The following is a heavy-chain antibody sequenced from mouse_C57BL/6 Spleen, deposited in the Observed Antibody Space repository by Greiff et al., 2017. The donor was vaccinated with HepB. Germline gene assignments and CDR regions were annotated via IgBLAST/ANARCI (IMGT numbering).Heavy chain of an antibody. D-gene: IGHD5-2*01. CDR1: GYTFTDYN. Sequence: EVQLQQSGPELVKPGASVKMSCKASGYTFTDYNMHWVKQSHGKSLEWIGYINPNNGGTSYNQKFKGKATLTVNKSSSTAYMELRSLTSEDSAVYYCEREGIRGPYAMDYWGQGTSVTVSS. J-gene: IGHJ4*01. CDR2: INPNNGGT. CDR3: EREGIRGPYAMDY. V-gene: IGHV1-22*01.